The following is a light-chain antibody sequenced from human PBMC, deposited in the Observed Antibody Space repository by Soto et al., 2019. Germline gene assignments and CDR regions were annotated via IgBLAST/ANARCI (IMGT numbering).Light chain of an antibody. CDR1: QDINIY. CDR2: DAT. Sequence: IQMTQSPSSLFASVGDRFTITCQATQDINIYLNWYQQKPGKAPKVLIWDATTLHRGVPSRFSGSGSGTDFTLTISSLQPEDFATYYCLQDYNYPRTFGQGTKVDIK. J-gene: IGKJ1*01. V-gene: IGKV1-6*01. CDR3: LQDYNYPRT.